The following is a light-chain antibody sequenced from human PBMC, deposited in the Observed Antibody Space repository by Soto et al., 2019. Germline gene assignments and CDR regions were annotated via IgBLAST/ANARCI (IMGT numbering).Light chain of an antibody. CDR3: EAWDDSLKAVI. V-gene: IGLV1-44*01. Sequence: QSVLTQPPSVSGTPGQRVTISCSGSNSNIGSNSVNWYQHVPGTAPKLLIHTNNLRPSGIPDRFSGSRSGTSASLDITDLQSEDENEYYCEAWDDSLKAVIFGGGTKLTVL. CDR1: NSNIGSNS. J-gene: IGLJ2*01. CDR2: TNN.